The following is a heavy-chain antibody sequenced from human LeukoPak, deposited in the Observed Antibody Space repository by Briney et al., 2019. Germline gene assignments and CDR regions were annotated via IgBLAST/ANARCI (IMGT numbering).Heavy chain of an antibody. J-gene: IGHJ4*02. CDR3: AKGVRGVIAYYLDY. V-gene: IGHV3-30*18. D-gene: IGHD3-10*01. Sequence: GGSLRLSCAASGFSFSSYVMHWVRQAPGKGLEWVAVISSDGSDKYYADSGKGRFTISRDNSKNQLYLQMNSLRPEDTAVYYCAKGVRGVIAYYLDYRGQGTLVTVSS. CDR1: GFSFSSYV. CDR2: ISSDGSDK.